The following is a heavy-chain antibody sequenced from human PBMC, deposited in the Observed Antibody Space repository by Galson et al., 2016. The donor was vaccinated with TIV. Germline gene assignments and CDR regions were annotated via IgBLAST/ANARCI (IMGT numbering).Heavy chain of an antibody. CDR2: ISSSSDYR. Sequence: SLRLSCAASGFIFRRYSMNWARQAPGKGLEWVSTISSSSDYRFYADSVKGRFTTSRDNARNSLHLQINSLRVEDTAVYYCARDRDYYDSSSYSPDAFDMWGQGTMVTVSS. V-gene: IGHV3-21*01. J-gene: IGHJ3*02. CDR3: ARDRDYYDSSSYSPDAFDM. CDR1: GFIFRRYS. D-gene: IGHD3-22*01.